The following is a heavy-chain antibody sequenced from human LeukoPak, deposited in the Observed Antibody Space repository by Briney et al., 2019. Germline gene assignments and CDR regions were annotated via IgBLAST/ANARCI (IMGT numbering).Heavy chain of an antibody. J-gene: IGHJ4*02. Sequence: GGSLRLSCAASWFTVRNNYMSGLRQAPRKGVEGVAVIYSVGRTYYADSVKGRFTISRDNSKNTLYLQMNSLRAEDTAVYYCARDLMSIPFSYCGGDCYSDYWGQGTLVTVSS. CDR3: ARDLMSIPFSYCGGDCYSDY. V-gene: IGHV3-53*05. D-gene: IGHD2-21*02. CDR1: WFTVRNNY. CDR2: IYSVGRT.